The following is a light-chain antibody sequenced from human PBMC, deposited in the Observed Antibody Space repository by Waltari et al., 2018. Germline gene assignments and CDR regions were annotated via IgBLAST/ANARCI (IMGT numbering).Light chain of an antibody. Sequence: IVMTQSPATLSVSPGERVTLSCRASQSVGSKLAWYQQKPGQAPRLLMYGAFSRATGIPARFSGSGSGTDFTLTISSLQSEDFAVYYCQQYNNWPPITFGQGTRLEIK. CDR3: QQYNNWPPIT. V-gene: IGKV3-15*01. CDR1: QSVGSK. J-gene: IGKJ5*01. CDR2: GAF.